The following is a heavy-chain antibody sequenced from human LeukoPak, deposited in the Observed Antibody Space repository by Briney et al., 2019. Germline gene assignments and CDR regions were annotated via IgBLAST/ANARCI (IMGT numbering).Heavy chain of an antibody. Sequence: GGSLRLSCAASGFTFSSDWMHWVRQAPGKGLVWVSRINSDGSSTSYADSVKGRFTISRDNAKNTLYLQMNSLKTEDTAFYYCTRVFYYGGSGFYPDHWGQGTLVTVSS. J-gene: IGHJ4*02. CDR1: GFTFSSDW. V-gene: IGHV3-74*01. CDR3: TRVFYYGGSGFYPDH. CDR2: INSDGSST. D-gene: IGHD3-22*01.